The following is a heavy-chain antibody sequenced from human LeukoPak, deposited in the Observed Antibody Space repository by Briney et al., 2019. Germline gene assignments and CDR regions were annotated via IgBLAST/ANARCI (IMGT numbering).Heavy chain of an antibody. J-gene: IGHJ4*02. CDR1: GYSFTSYW. V-gene: IGHV5-51*01. Sequence: KPGESLKLSCRGSGYSFTSYWIGWVRQMPGKGLEWMGIIYPSDSDTRYSPSFQGQVTISADKSISTAYLHWSGLKASDTAMYYCARHGSSDYSDSSGFYSNYFFDYWGQGTLVTVSS. CDR2: IYPSDSDT. CDR3: ARHGSSDYSDSSGFYSNYFFDY. D-gene: IGHD3-22*01.